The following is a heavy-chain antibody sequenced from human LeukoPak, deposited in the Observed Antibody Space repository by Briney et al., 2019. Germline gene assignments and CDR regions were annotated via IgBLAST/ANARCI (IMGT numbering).Heavy chain of an antibody. Sequence: SETLSLTCAVYGGSIRSGDYYWSWARQPPGKGLEWIGHIYYSGNTYYNPSLKSRVAISVDTSKNQFSLKLSSVTAADTAVYYCACVTGLYYFDFWGQGTLVTVSS. D-gene: IGHD1-20*01. CDR3: ACVTGLYYFDF. J-gene: IGHJ4*02. V-gene: IGHV4-30-4*01. CDR1: GGSIRSGDYY. CDR2: IYYSGNT.